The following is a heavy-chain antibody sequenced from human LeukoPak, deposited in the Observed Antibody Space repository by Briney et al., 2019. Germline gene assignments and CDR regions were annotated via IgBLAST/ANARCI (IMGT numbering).Heavy chain of an antibody. J-gene: IGHJ4*02. Sequence: GGSLRLSCAASGFTFSSYWMTWVRQAPGKGLEWVANIKQDGSEKYYVDSVKGRFTISRDNAKNSLYLQMNSLRAEDTAVYYCAIQKADLITMIRGIIAYWGQGTLVTVSS. D-gene: IGHD3-10*01. V-gene: IGHV3-7*01. CDR3: AIQKADLITMIRGIIAY. CDR1: GFTFSSYW. CDR2: IKQDGSEK.